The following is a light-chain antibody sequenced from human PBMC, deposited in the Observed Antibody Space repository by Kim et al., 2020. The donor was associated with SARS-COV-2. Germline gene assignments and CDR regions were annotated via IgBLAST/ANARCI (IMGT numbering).Light chain of an antibody. V-gene: IGKV3-20*01. CDR2: DAS. CDR1: QSVSGSH. J-gene: IGKJ4*01. CDR3: QQYAASPFT. Sequence: EIVLTQSPGTLSLSPGERATLSCRASQSVSGSHLAWYQQKPSQTPRILIYDASSRVTGISDRFSGSGSGTDFTLTISRLQPEDFAVYYCQQYAASPFTFGGGTKVDIK.